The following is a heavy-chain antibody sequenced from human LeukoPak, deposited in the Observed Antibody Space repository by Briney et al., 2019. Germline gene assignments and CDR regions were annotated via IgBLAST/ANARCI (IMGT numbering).Heavy chain of an antibody. D-gene: IGHD4-17*01. Sequence: ASVKVSCKASGYTFTSYGISWVRQAPGHGLEWMGWISAYNGNTNYAQKLQGRVTMTTDTSTSTAYMELRSLRSDDTAVYYCARDYRDYSDPGVYFHWGQGTLVTVSS. V-gene: IGHV1-18*01. CDR3: ARDYRDYSDPGVYFH. CDR1: GYTFTSYG. CDR2: ISAYNGNT. J-gene: IGHJ4*02.